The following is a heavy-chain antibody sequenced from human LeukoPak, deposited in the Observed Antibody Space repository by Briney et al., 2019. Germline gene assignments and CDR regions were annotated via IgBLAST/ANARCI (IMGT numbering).Heavy chain of an antibody. CDR3: ALVATAMVSYGDY. CDR1: GFTFSSYW. CDR2: INSDGSST. V-gene: IGHV3-74*01. Sequence: GGSLRLSCAASGFTFSSYWMHWVRQAPGKGLVWVSRINSDGSSTSYADSVKGRFTISRDNAKNTLYLRMNSLRAEDTAVYYCALVATAMVSYGDYWGQGTLVTVSS. J-gene: IGHJ4*02. D-gene: IGHD5-18*01.